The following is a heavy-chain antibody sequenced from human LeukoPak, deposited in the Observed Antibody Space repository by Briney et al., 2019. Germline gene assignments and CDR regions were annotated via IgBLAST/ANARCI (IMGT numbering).Heavy chain of an antibody. V-gene: IGHV1-2*02. CDR2: INPNSGGT. Sequence: ASVKVSCKASGYTFTGYYMHWVRQAPGQGLEWMGWINPNSGGTNYAQKFQGRVTMTRDTSISTAYMELSRLRSDDTAVYYCARDRITYYYDSSGYYDYWGQGTLVTVSS. CDR1: GYTFTGYY. CDR3: ARDRITYYYDSSGYYDY. D-gene: IGHD3-22*01. J-gene: IGHJ4*02.